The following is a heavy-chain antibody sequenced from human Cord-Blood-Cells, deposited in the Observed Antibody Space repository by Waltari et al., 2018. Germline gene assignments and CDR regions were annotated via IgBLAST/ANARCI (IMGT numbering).Heavy chain of an antibody. D-gene: IGHD5-12*01. CDR1: GFTLSSYA. J-gene: IGHJ6*02. V-gene: IGHV3-30*04. CDR3: ARVPSTTKYYYYGMDV. Sequence: QVQLVESGGGVVQPGRSLRLSCASSGFTLSSYAMHWVRQAPGKGLEWVAVISYDGSNKYYADSVKGRFTISRDNSKNTLYLQMNSLRAEDTAVYYCARVPSTTKYYYYGMDVWGQGTTVTVSS. CDR2: ISYDGSNK.